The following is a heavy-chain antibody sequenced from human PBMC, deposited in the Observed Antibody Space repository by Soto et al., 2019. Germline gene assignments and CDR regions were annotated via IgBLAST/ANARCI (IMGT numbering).Heavy chain of an antibody. J-gene: IGHJ6*02. CDR1: GGTFNKFA. Sequence: SVKVSCKASGGTFNKFAFSWVRQAPGQGFEWMGGIIPVFRSANYAQRFRGRITITADEYTSTVYLYLNDLRSDDTAVYYCARRYCASDNCPLFYYFVDLWGLGATVT. CDR2: IIPVFRSA. D-gene: IGHD2-21*02. CDR3: ARRYCASDNCPLFYYFVDL. V-gene: IGHV1-69*13.